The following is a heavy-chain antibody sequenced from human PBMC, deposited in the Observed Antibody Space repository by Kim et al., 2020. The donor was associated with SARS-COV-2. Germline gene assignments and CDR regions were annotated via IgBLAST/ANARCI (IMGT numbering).Heavy chain of an antibody. D-gene: IGHD3-22*01. CDR2: ISSSSSTI. CDR1: GFTFSTYS. CDR3: ARESRITMIVVVITNAFYI. V-gene: IGHV3-48*02. J-gene: IGHJ3*02. Sequence: GGSLRLSCAASGFTFSTYSMNWVRQAPGKGLEWVSYISSSSSTIYYADSVKGRFTISRDNAKNSLYLQMNSLRDEDTAVYYCARESRITMIVVVITNAFYIWGQGTMVTVSS.